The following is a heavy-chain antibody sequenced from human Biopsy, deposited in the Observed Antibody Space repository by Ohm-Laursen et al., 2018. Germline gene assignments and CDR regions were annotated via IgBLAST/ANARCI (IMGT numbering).Heavy chain of an antibody. D-gene: IGHD2-15*01. V-gene: IGHV3-21*01. J-gene: IGHJ4*01. CDR1: GFTFSGFS. CDR3: ARAYPPPGRRLVVVAGDFDC. Sequence: SLRLSCTASGFTFSGFSMNWVRQAPGKGLEWVSSISASGNHIYYTDSVKGRFTVSRDNGKNSLDLQMNSLRAEDTAVYYCARAYPPPGRRLVVVAGDFDCWGQGTLVTVSS. CDR2: ISASGNHI.